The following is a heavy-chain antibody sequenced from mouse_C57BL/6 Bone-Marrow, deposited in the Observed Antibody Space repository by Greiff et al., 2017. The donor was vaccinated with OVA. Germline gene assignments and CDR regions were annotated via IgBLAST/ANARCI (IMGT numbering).Heavy chain of an antibody. CDR1: GFTFSSYA. CDR2: ISDGGSYT. V-gene: IGHV5-4*01. Sequence: DVHLVESGGGLVKPGGSLKLSCAASGFTFSSYAMSWVRQTPEKRLEWVATISDGGSYTYYPDNVKGRFTISRDNAKNNLYLQMSHLKSEDTAMYYCARLYGNSSWFAYWGQGTLVTVSA. CDR3: ARLYGNSSWFAY. D-gene: IGHD2-1*01. J-gene: IGHJ3*01.